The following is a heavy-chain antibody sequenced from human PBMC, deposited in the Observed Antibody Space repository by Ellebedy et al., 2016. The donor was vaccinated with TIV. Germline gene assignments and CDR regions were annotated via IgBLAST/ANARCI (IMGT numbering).Heavy chain of an antibody. CDR1: GFTFSSYG. CDR3: AKGEWARWLQPLNWFDP. J-gene: IGHJ5*02. CDR2: ISYDGSNK. V-gene: IGHV3-30*18. Sequence: GGSLRLXXAASGFTFSSYGMHWVRQAPGKGLEWVAVISYDGSNKYYADSVKGRFTISRDNSKNTLYLQMNSLRAEDTAVYYCAKGEWARWLQPLNWFDPWGQGTLVTVSS. D-gene: IGHD5-24*01.